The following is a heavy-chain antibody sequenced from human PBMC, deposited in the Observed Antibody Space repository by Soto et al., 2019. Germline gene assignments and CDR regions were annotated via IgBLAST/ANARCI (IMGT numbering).Heavy chain of an antibody. D-gene: IGHD4-17*01. J-gene: IGHJ4*02. CDR2: IYYSGTP. Sequence: QVQLQESGPGLVKPSETLSLTCSVSGGSISSSYWSWIRPPPGQGLEWIALIYYSGTPTYNPSLRSRLTISLDMSKNQFSLRLNSVSAADTAVYYCARQFSYGDSFDSWGQGTLVTVSS. CDR3: ARQFSYGDSFDS. V-gene: IGHV4-59*01. CDR1: GGSISSSY.